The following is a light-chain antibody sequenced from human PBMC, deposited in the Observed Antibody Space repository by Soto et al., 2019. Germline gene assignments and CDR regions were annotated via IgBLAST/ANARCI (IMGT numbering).Light chain of an antibody. CDR3: TSWTTSTTMI. V-gene: IGLV2-14*03. CDR2: DVN. Sequence: QSVLTQPASVSGSPGQWITIPCTGTSSDIGAYNFVSWYQQHPGKAPKLMLYDVNIRPSGVSNRFSGSKSGNTASLTISGLQAEDEADYYCTSWTTSTTMIFGGGTKLTVL. CDR1: SSDIGAYNF. J-gene: IGLJ2*01.